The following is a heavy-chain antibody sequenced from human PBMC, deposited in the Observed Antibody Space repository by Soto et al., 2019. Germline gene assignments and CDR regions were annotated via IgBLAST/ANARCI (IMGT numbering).Heavy chain of an antibody. CDR1: GFTFSSYA. V-gene: IGHV3-30*01. CDR2: VSYDGSNK. D-gene: IGHD7-27*01. CDR3: ARAGDLGLDY. Sequence: GGSLRLSCAASGFTFSSYAMHWVRQAPGKWLEWVAVVSYDGSNKYYADSVKGRFTISRDNSKNTLYLQMNSLRAEDTAVYDCARAGDLGLDYWGQGTLVTVSS. J-gene: IGHJ4*02.